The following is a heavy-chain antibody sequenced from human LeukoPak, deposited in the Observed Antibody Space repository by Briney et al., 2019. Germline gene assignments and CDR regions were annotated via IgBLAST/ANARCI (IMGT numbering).Heavy chain of an antibody. J-gene: IGHJ4*02. CDR2: INWKGGST. CDR3: ARDHLGGSWYYY. CDR1: GFTFDDYG. V-gene: IGHV3-20*04. D-gene: IGHD6-13*01. Sequence: GRSLRLSCAASGFTFDDYGMSWVRQAPGKGLEWVSGINWKGGSTAYADSVKGRFTISRDNAKNSLYLQMNSLRAEDTAVYYCARDHLGGSWYYYWGQGTLVTVSS.